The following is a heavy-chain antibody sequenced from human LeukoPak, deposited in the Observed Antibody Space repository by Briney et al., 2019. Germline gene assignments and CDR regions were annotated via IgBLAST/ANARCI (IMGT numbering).Heavy chain of an antibody. CDR2: IIPILGIA. CDR1: VGTFSSYA. CDR3: ASCPLIYDSSGRGIYYYGMDV. J-gene: IGHJ6*02. Sequence: SVKVSFKASVGTFSSYAISWVRHAPGQGLEWMGRIIPILGIANNSQKFQGRVTITADKSTSTAYMELSSLRSEDTAVYDCASCPLIYDSSGRGIYYYGMDVWGQGTTVTVSS. D-gene: IGHD3-22*01. V-gene: IGHV1-69*04.